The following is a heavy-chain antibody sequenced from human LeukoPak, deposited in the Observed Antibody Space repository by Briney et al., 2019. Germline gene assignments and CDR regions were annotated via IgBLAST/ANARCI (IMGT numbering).Heavy chain of an antibody. D-gene: IGHD5-18*01. CDR3: ARGRGYSYGYEGPFDY. CDR1: GGSISSGSYY. J-gene: IGHJ4*02. CDR2: IYTSGST. Sequence: SETLSLTCTVSGGSISSGSYYWSWIRQPAGKGLEWIGRIYTSGSTNYNPALKSRVTISVDTSKNQFSLKLSSVTAADTAVYYCARGRGYSYGYEGPFDYWGQGTLVTVSS. V-gene: IGHV4-61*02.